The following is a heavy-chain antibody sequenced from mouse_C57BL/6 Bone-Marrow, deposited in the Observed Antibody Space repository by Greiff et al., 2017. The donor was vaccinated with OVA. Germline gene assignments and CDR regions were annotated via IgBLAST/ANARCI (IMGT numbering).Heavy chain of an antibody. J-gene: IGHJ4*01. CDR1: GYTFPDYY. Sequence: VQLQQSGPELVKPGASVKISCKASGYTFPDYYMNWVKQSHGKSLEWIGDINPNNGGTSYNQKFKGKATLTVDKSSSTAYMELRSLTSEDSAVYYCALITTVVAKMDYWGQGTSVTVSS. D-gene: IGHD1-1*01. V-gene: IGHV1-26*01. CDR2: INPNNGGT. CDR3: ALITTVVAKMDY.